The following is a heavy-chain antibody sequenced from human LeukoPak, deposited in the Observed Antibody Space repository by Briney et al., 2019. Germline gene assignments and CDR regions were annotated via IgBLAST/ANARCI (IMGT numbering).Heavy chain of an antibody. CDR2: ISYDGSSK. D-gene: IGHD5-12*01. CDR1: GFTFSSYA. V-gene: IGHV3-30*18. CDR3: AKETSSGYSGYDYRNYFDY. Sequence: GGSLRLSCAASGFTFSSYAMSWVRQAPGKGLEWVAVISYDGSSKYYADSVKGRFTISRDNSKNTLYLQMNSLRAEDTAVYYCAKETSSGYSGYDYRNYFDYWGQGTLVTVSS. J-gene: IGHJ4*02.